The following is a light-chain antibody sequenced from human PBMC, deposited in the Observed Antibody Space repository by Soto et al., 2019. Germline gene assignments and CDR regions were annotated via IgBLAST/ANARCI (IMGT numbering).Light chain of an antibody. J-gene: IGLJ1*01. V-gene: IGLV2-14*01. Sequence: QSVLTQPASVSGSPGQSITISCTGTSSDVGAYNYVSWFQQHPGEAPTLIISEVSNRPSGVSNRFSGSKSGNAASLTISGLQAEDEADYFCFSSTTDWTHVFGTGTKVTVL. CDR2: EVS. CDR3: FSSTTDWTHV. CDR1: SSDVGAYNY.